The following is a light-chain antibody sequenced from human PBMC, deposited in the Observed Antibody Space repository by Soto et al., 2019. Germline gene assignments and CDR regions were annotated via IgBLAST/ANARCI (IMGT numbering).Light chain of an antibody. CDR2: SAS. Sequence: EIVMTQSPATLSLSPGQRATLSCRASQSVSSKLAWYQQRPGQAPRLLIYSASTRATGIPARFSGSGSGTEFTLTISRLEPEDFAVYYCQQYGSSSITFGQGTRLEIK. V-gene: IGKV3-15*01. CDR3: QQYGSSSIT. J-gene: IGKJ5*01. CDR1: QSVSSK.